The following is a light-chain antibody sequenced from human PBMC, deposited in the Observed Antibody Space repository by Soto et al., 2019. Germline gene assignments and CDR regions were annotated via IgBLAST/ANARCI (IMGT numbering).Light chain of an antibody. V-gene: IGLV2-14*03. CDR2: DVS. CDR3: SSYTSRTTVI. J-gene: IGLJ2*01. CDR1: SSDIGGYDF. Sequence: QSALTQPASVSGSPGQSITISCTGTSSDIGGYDFVSWYQDHPGKAPQLIIYDVSVRPSGISNRFSGSKSGNTASLTISGLQAEDEADYYCSSYTSRTTVIFGGGTQLTV.